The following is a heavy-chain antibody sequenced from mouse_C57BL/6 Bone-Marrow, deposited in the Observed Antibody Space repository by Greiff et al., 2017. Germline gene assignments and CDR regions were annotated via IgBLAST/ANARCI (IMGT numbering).Heavy chain of an antibody. D-gene: IGHD6-2*01. CDR2: IYPRDGSN. V-gene: IGHV1-85*01. CDR3: ARRGLEVSYAMDY. Sequence: QVQLQQSGPELVKPGASVKLSCKASGYTFTSYDINWVKQRPGQGLEWIGWIYPRDGSNKYNEKFKGKATLTVVTSSSTAYMELHSLTSEDSAVYFCARRGLEVSYAMDYWGQGTSVTVSS. J-gene: IGHJ4*01. CDR1: GYTFTSYD.